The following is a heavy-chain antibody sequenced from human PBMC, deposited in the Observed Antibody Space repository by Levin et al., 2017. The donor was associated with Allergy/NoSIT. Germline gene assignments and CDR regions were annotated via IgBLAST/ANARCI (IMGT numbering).Heavy chain of an antibody. CDR1: GFTFSSHS. CDR3: GRELAVAGTPNYYGMDV. CDR2: ISSSSSYI. J-gene: IGHJ6*02. V-gene: IGHV3-21*01. Sequence: PGESLKISCAASGFTFSSHSMDWVRQAPGKGLEWVSSISSSSSYIYYADSVKGRFTISRDNAKNSLYLQMNSLRAEDTAVYYCGRELAVAGTPNYYGMDVWGQGTTVTVSS. D-gene: IGHD6-19*01.